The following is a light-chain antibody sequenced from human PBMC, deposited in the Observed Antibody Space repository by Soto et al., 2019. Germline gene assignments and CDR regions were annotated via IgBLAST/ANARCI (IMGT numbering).Light chain of an antibody. Sequence: QSALTQPASVSGSPGQSITISCTGTSSDVGGYNYVSWYQQHPGKAPKLMIYEVSNRPSGVSNRFSGSKSGNTASLTISGLQAEDEADYYCSSYTSSSTLRPFGTGTKVTVL. CDR1: SSDVGGYNY. V-gene: IGLV2-14*01. CDR2: EVS. J-gene: IGLJ1*01. CDR3: SSYTSSSTLRP.